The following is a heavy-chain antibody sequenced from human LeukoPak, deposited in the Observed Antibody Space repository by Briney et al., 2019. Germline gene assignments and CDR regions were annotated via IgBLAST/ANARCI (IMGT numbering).Heavy chain of an antibody. CDR3: AKMRARDGSSGWWPPFDY. J-gene: IGHJ4*02. CDR2: ISYDGSNK. D-gene: IGHD6-19*01. CDR1: GFTFSSYG. Sequence: GGSLRLSCAAPGFTFSSYGMHWVRQAPGKGLEWVAVISYDGSNKYYADSVKGRFTISRDNSKNTLYLQMNSLRAEDTAVYYCAKMRARDGSSGWWPPFDYWGQGTLVTVSS. V-gene: IGHV3-30*18.